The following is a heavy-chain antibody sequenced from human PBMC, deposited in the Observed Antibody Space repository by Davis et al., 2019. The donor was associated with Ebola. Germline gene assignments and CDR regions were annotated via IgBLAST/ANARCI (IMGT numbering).Heavy chain of an antibody. CDR2: ISYDGSNK. V-gene: IGHV3-30*04. CDR3: AKDANYYGSGSIDY. CDR1: GFTFSSYA. Sequence: GESLKISCAASGFTFSSYAMHWVRQAPGKGLEWVAVISYDGSNKYYADSVKGRFTISRDNSKNTLYLQMNSLRAEDTAVYYCAKDANYYGSGSIDYWGQGTLVTVSS. J-gene: IGHJ4*02. D-gene: IGHD3-10*01.